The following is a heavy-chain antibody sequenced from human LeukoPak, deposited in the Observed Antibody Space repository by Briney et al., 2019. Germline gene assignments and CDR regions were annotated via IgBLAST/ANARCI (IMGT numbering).Heavy chain of an antibody. CDR1: GYTFAAYY. CDR3: ARDKDGYNYVPYY. D-gene: IGHD5-24*01. CDR2: INPNSGGT. J-gene: IGHJ4*02. V-gene: IGHV1-2*02. Sequence: ASVKVSCKASGYTFAAYYIHWFRQAPGQGLKWMGWINPNSGGTNYAQNFQDRVTMTGDTSISTAYVDLSRLRSDDTAVYYCARDKDGYNYVPYYWGQGTLVTVSS.